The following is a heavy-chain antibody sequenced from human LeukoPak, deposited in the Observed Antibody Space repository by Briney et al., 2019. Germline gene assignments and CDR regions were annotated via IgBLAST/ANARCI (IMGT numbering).Heavy chain of an antibody. CDR1: GYTFTSYY. Sequence: GASVKVSCKASGYTFTSYYMHWVRQAPGQGLEWMGIINPSGGSTSSAQKFQGRVTMTRDKSTSTVDMELSRLRSDDQAVDSCARETRSYYCGMDVWGQGTTVTVSS. J-gene: IGHJ6*02. CDR2: INPSGGST. V-gene: IGHV1-46*01. CDR3: ARETRSYYCGMDV. D-gene: IGHD3-10*01.